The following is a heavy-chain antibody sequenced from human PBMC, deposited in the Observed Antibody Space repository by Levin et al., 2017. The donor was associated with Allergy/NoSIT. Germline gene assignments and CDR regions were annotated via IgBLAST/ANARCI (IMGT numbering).Heavy chain of an antibody. CDR2: IYHSGTT. J-gene: IGHJ4*02. Sequence: SETLSLTCAVSGGSISSNNWWSWVRQSPGKGLEWIGEIYHSGTTNYNPSLTSRVTISVDKSKNHFSLKLTSVTAADTAVYYCARDGGAVAVDYWGQGTLVTVSS. V-gene: IGHV4-4*02. CDR1: GGSISSNNW. CDR3: ARDGGAVAVDY. D-gene: IGHD6-19*01.